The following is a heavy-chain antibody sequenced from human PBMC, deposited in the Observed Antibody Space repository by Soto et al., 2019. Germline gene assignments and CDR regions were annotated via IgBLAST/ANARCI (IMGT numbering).Heavy chain of an antibody. J-gene: IGHJ3*01. CDR3: ARISARRNDFDV. V-gene: IGHV1-18*01. CDR2: ITPYNGNT. CDR1: NYLFGAFG. Sequence: QVQLVQYGAEVKNPGASVKVSCQASNYLFGAFGISWVRQAPGQGLEWMGWITPYNGNTHYAEKFQDRVTMTADKSTTTAYMEVRRLTSDDTAVYFCARISARRNDFDVWGQGTVVTVSS.